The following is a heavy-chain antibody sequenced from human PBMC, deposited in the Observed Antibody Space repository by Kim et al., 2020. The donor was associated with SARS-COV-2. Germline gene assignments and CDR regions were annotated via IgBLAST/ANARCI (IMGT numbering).Heavy chain of an antibody. Sequence: GGSLRLSCAASGFTFNNYGMTWVRQAPGKGLEWVSSFTRDGITYYAAFVKSRFTISRDNSKNVLSLQMNSLRVEDTAVYYCGDYHGAGSHFTYWGQGTLVTVSS. CDR2: FTRDGIT. J-gene: IGHJ4*02. D-gene: IGHD3-10*01. V-gene: IGHV3-23*01. CDR3: GDYHGAGSHFTY. CDR1: GFTFNNYG.